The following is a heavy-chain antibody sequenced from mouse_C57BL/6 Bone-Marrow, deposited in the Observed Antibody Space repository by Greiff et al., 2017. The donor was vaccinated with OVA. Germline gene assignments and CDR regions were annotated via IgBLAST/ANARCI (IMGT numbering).Heavy chain of an antibody. Sequence: VQLQQSGTVLARPGASVKMSCKTSGYTFTSYWMHWVKQRPGQGLEWIGAIYPGNSDTSYNQKFKGKAKLTAVTSASTAYMELSSLTNEDSAVYYCTEPCYAMDYWGQGTSVTVSS. D-gene: IGHD6-1*01. V-gene: IGHV1-5*01. CDR1: GYTFTSYW. J-gene: IGHJ4*01. CDR2: IYPGNSDT. CDR3: TEPCYAMDY.